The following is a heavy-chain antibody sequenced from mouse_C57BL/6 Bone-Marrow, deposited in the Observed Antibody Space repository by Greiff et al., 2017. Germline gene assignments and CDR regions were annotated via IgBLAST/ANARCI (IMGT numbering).Heavy chain of an antibody. CDR2: IYPGSGST. Sequence: QVQLQQPGAELVKPGASVKMSCKASGYTFTSYWITWVKQRPGQGLEWIGDIYPGSGSTTYNEKFKSKVTLTVDNSYSTAYMQHSSLTSGDSGVYYCARRGFAYWGQGTLVTVSA. CDR3: ARRGFAY. CDR1: GYTFTSYW. V-gene: IGHV1-55*01. J-gene: IGHJ3*01.